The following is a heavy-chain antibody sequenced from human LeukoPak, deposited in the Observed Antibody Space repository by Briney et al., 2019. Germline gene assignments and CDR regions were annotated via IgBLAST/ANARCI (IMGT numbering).Heavy chain of an antibody. J-gene: IGHJ5*02. CDR1: GGSIGSGDYY. CDR2: IYYSGST. D-gene: IGHD6-19*01. CDR3: TRDTLDIAVAGKWFDP. V-gene: IGHV4-30-4*08. Sequence: SETMSLTCTVSGGSIGSGDYYWSWIRQPPGKGLEWIGYIYYSGSTYYNPSLKSRVTISVDTSKNQFSLKLSSVTVADTAVYYCTRDTLDIAVAGKWFDPWGQGTLVTVSS.